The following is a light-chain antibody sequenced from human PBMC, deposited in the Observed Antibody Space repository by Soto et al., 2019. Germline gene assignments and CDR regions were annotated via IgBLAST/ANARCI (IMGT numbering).Light chain of an antibody. J-gene: IGKJ1*01. CDR3: QQYYSTPQT. CDR2: WAS. Sequence: DIVMTQSPDSLAVSLGERATINCKCSQSVLYSSNNKNYLAWYQQKPGQPPKLLISWASTRESGVPDRFSGSGSGSDFTLTISTLQAEDVAFYYCQQYYSTPQTFGQGTKVDIK. V-gene: IGKV4-1*01. CDR1: QSVLYSSNNKNY.